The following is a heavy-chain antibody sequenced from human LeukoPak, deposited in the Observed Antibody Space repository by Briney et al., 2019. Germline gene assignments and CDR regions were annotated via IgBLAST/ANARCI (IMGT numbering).Heavy chain of an antibody. CDR1: GFTVSSYH. J-gene: IGHJ4*02. CDR2: ISSSGSTI. D-gene: IGHD3-3*01. CDR3: ARPYYDFWSGPFYYFDY. Sequence: PGGSLRLSCVASGFTVSSYHMSWIRQAPGKGLEWVSYISSSGSTIYYADSVKGRFTISRDNAKNSLYLQMNSLRAEDTAVYYCARPYYDFWSGPFYYFDYWGQGTLVTVSS. V-gene: IGHV3-11*04.